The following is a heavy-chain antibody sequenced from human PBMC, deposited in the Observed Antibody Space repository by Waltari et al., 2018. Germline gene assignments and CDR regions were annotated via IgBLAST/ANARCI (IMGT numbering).Heavy chain of an antibody. Sequence: QVQLVESGGGVVQPGRSLRLSCAASGFTFTSYAMHWVRPAPGKGRGLVAFISYDGSNKYYADTGKGRFTISRDNSKNTLYLQMNSVGAEDTAVYYCAREVYGGNSGADYWGQGTLVTVSS. CDR1: GFTFTSYA. CDR2: ISYDGSNK. D-gene: IGHD2-21*02. CDR3: AREVYGGNSGADY. V-gene: IGHV3-30-3*01. J-gene: IGHJ4*02.